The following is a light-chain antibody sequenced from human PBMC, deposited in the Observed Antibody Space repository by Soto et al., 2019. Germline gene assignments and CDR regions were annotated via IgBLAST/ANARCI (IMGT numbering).Light chain of an antibody. CDR2: DVS. CDR3: NSYTSSSPRL. CDR1: SSDVGGYNY. V-gene: IGLV2-14*01. J-gene: IGLJ1*01. Sequence: QSALAQPTSVSGSPGQSITISCTGTSSDVGGYNYVSWYQQHPGKAPKLMIYDVSNRPSGVSNRFSGSKSGNTASLSISGLQAEDEADYYCNSYTSSSPRLFGTGTKVTGL.